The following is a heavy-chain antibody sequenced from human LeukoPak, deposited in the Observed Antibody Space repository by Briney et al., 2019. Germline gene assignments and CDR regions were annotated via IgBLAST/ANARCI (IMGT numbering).Heavy chain of an antibody. CDR2: ISGSADKT. D-gene: IGHD6-6*01. V-gene: IGHV3-23*01. CDR1: GFSFSYG. J-gene: IGHJ4*01. Sequence: GGSLRLSCTASGFSFSYGMSWVRQAPGKGLEWVSAISGSADKTYYLDSVKGRFTISRDISKNTLFLQMNNLRAEDMAIYYCAAPPRAGARPPYDFWGHGTLVTVSS. CDR3: AAPPRAGARPPYDF.